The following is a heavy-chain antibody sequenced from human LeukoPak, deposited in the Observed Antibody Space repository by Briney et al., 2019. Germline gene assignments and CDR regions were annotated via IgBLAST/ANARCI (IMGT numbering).Heavy chain of an antibody. CDR1: GYTFTGYY. Sequence: ASVKVSCKASGYTFTGYYMHWVRQAPGQGLEWMGWINPNSGGTNYAQKFQGRVTMTRDTSISTAYMELSRLRSDDTAVYYCARDPRMLAYCGGDCSGGWYFDLWGCGTLVTVSS. CDR2: INPNSGGT. J-gene: IGHJ2*01. V-gene: IGHV1-2*02. D-gene: IGHD2-21*02. CDR3: ARDPRMLAYCGGDCSGGWYFDL.